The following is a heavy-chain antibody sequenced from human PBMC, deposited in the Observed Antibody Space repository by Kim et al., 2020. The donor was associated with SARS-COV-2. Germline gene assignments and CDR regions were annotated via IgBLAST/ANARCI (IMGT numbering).Heavy chain of an antibody. Sequence: WGSLRLFCAASGFTFSSYEMNWVRQAPGKGLEWISYISSRGMTIYYADSVKGRFTISRDNAKNSLYLQMNSLRAEDTAFYYCARGRPYYYGSGRVYWGQGTLVTVSS. J-gene: IGHJ4*02. CDR2: ISSRGMTI. CDR1: GFTFSSYE. CDR3: ARGRPYYYGSGRVY. D-gene: IGHD3-10*01. V-gene: IGHV3-48*03.